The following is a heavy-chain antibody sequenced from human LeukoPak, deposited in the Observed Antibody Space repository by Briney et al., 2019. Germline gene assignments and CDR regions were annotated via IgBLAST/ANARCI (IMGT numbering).Heavy chain of an antibody. CDR3: AHRGFSGAYCDY. J-gene: IGHJ4*02. V-gene: IGHV2-5*02. CDR2: IHWDDDK. Sequence: SGPTLVNPTQTLTLTCTFSGFSLSTSRVGVGWIRQPPRKALEWLALIHWDDDKRYSPSLKSRLTITKDTSKNQVVLTITNMDPVDTATYYCAHRGFSGAYCDYWGQGTPVTVSS. CDR1: GFSLSTSRVG. D-gene: IGHD3-10*01.